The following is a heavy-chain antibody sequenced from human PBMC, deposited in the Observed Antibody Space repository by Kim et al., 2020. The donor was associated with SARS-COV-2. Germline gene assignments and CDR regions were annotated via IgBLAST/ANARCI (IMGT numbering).Heavy chain of an antibody. V-gene: IGHV3-9*01. D-gene: IGHD3-3*01. CDR1: GFTFDDYA. Sequence: GGSLRLSCAASGFTFDDYAMHWVRQAPGKGLEWVSGISWNSGSIGYADSVKGRFTISRDNAKNSLYLQMNSLRAEDTALYYCAKDPRKRFLEWLLLGAFDIWVQGAMVTVSS. J-gene: IGHJ3*02. CDR3: AKDPRKRFLEWLLLGAFDI. CDR2: ISWNSGSI.